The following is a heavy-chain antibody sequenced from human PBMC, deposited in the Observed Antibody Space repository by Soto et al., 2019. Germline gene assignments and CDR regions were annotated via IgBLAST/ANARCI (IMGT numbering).Heavy chain of an antibody. V-gene: IGHV1-3*04. CDR3: VRDRAVDWYLDL. CDR1: GYSFTSCA. Sequence: QVQVVQSGAEVKKPGASVRLACKTSGYSFTSCAIHWVRQAPRQRFEWMGWINTDSGNTKYSQKFQGRVSITRDTSASTAYMQLTSLASEDTAIYYCVRDRAVDWYLDLWGRGTLVTVSS. CDR2: INTDSGNT. D-gene: IGHD6-19*01. J-gene: IGHJ2*01.